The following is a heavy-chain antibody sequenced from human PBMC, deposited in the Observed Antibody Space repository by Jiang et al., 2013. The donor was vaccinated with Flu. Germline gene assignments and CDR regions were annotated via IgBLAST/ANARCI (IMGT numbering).Heavy chain of an antibody. D-gene: IGHD3-10*01. Sequence: INSSGGSTSYAQRFQGRVTMTTDTSTSTAYMELSSLRSEETAVYYCARERGYGMDVWGQGTTVTVSS. CDR3: ARERGYGMDV. V-gene: IGHV1-46*01. CDR2: INSSGGST. J-gene: IGHJ6*02.